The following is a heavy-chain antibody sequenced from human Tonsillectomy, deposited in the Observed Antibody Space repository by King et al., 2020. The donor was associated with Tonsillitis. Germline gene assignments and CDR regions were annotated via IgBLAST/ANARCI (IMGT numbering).Heavy chain of an antibody. CDR2: FDPEDGEI. V-gene: IGHV1-24*01. D-gene: IGHD3-10*01. J-gene: IGHJ6*02. Sequence: QLVQSGAEVKKPGASVKVSCKVSGYTLTELSMHWVRQAPGKGLEWMGRFDPEDGEIIYAQKFQGRVTMTEDTSTDTAYMELSSLRSEDTAVYYCATVARDEDVIKSTPPYTVFCGLDVWGRGNRVTVSS. CDR3: ATVARDEDVIKSTPPYTVFCGLDV. CDR1: GYTLTELS.